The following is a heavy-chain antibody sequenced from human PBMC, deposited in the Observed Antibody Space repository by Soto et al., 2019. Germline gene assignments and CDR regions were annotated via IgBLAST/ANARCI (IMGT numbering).Heavy chain of an antibody. CDR1: GGTFSSYA. J-gene: IGHJ2*01. Sequence: GASVKVSCKASGGTFSSYAISWVRQAPGQGLEWMGGIIPIFGTANYAQKFQGRVTITADESTSTAYMELSSLRSEDTAVYYCARAREAAVAAYWYFDPWGRGTLVTVSS. V-gene: IGHV1-69*13. D-gene: IGHD6-19*01. CDR3: ARAREAAVAAYWYFDP. CDR2: IIPIFGTA.